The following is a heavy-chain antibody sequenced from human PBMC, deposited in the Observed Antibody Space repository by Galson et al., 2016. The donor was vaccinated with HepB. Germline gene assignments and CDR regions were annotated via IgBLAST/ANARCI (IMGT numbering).Heavy chain of an antibody. CDR3: ARDGSSQFSGNWYVDFDI. D-gene: IGHD6-13*01. Sequence: SLRLSCAASGFTFSRYSMNWVRQAPGKGLEWVSHIRSRSSTIYYADSVRGRFTISRDNTKNSLYLQMNSLRDEDTAVYYCARDGSSQFSGNWYVDFDIWGKGTVVTVAS. V-gene: IGHV3-48*02. CDR1: GFTFSRYS. CDR2: IRSRSSTI. J-gene: IGHJ3*02.